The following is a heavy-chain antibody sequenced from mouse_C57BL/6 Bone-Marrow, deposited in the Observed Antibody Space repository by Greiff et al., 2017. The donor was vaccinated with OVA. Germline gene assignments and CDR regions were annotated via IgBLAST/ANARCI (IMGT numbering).Heavy chain of an antibody. Sequence: EVMLVESGGGLVQPGGSMKLSCVASGFTFSNYWMNWVRQSPEKGLEWVAQIRLKSDNYATHYAVSVKGRFTISRDDSKSSVYLQMNNLRAEDTGVYYCTVYDGYSFDYWGQGTTLTVSS. CDR1: GFTFSNYW. J-gene: IGHJ2*01. D-gene: IGHD2-3*01. V-gene: IGHV6-3*01. CDR2: IRLKSDNYAT. CDR3: TVYDGYSFDY.